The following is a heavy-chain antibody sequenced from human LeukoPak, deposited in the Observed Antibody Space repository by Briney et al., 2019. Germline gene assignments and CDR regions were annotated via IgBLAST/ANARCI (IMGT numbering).Heavy chain of an antibody. V-gene: IGHV3-23*01. CDR1: GFTFSTYA. CDR3: AKAGNWGVYFDF. Sequence: GGSLRLSCVASGFTFSTYAMNWVRQAPGRGLEWVSHISGSGGTTFYADSVKGRFTVSRDNSKNTLFLQMNSLSAEDTAVYYCAKAGNWGVYFDFWGQGTLVTVSS. CDR2: ISGSGGTT. D-gene: IGHD7-27*01. J-gene: IGHJ4*02.